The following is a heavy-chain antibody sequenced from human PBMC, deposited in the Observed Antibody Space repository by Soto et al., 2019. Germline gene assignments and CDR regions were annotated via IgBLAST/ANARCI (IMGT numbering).Heavy chain of an antibody. CDR3: AKDDVYNDGLWLMDH. J-gene: IGHJ4*02. D-gene: IGHD2-21*01. CDR2: IYGSGRGI. Sequence: PGGSLRLSCTASGLPHSSFAMMWVRQAPGKGLECVAGIYGSGRGIEYADSVKGRFTISRDNSRNTVYLQMTDLRADDTAVYYCAKDDVYNDGLWLMDHWGQGTKVTVSS. V-gene: IGHV3-23*05. CDR1: GLPHSSFA.